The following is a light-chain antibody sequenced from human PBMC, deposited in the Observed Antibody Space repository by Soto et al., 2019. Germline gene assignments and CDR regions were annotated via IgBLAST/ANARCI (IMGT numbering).Light chain of an antibody. CDR1: SGHSNYA. CDR2: LNSDGSH. V-gene: IGLV4-69*01. J-gene: IGLJ2*01. CDR3: QTWVTGIHI. Sequence: QPVLTQSPSASASLGASVKLTCTLSSGHSNYAIAWHQQLPEKGPRFLMKLNSDGSHSKGDGIPDRFSGSSSGAERYLTISTLQSEEEADYYCQTWVTGIHIFGGGTKLTVL.